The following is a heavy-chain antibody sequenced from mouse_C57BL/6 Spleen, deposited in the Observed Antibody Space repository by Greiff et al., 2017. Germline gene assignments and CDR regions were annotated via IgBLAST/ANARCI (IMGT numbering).Heavy chain of an antibody. Sequence: QVQLQQPGAGLVKPGASVKMSCKASGYTFTSYWITWVKQRPGQGLEWIGDIYPGSGSTNYNEKFKSKGTLTVDKSSSTAYMQLSSLTSEDSAVYYCARVGDDYDVDYWGQGTTLTVSS. CDR3: ARVGDDYDVDY. J-gene: IGHJ2*01. CDR2: IYPGSGST. D-gene: IGHD2-4*01. V-gene: IGHV1-55*01. CDR1: GYTFTSYW.